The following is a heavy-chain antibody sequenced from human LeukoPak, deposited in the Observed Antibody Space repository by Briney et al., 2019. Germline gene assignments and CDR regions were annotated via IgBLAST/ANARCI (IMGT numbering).Heavy chain of an antibody. D-gene: IGHD2-2*02. V-gene: IGHV3-53*01. J-gene: IGHJ3*02. CDR2: IYSGGST. CDR3: ARGSDTREIDM. CDR1: GFTVSSNY. Sequence: GGSLRLSCAASGFTVSSNYMSWVRQAPGKGLEWVSVIYSGGSTYYADSVKGRFTISRDNSKNTLYLQMNSLRAEDTAVYYCARGSDTREIDMWGQGTMVTVSS.